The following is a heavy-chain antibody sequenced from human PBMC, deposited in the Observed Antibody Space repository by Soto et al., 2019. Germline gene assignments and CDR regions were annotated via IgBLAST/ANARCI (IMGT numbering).Heavy chain of an antibody. V-gene: IGHV1-58*02. Sequence: QMQLVQSGPEVKKPGTSVKVSCKASGFTFTSSAMQWVRQARGQRLEWIGWIVVGSGNTNYAQKFQERVTITRDMSTSTAYMELRSLRSEDTAVYYCAAIVVAVYYYYGMDVWGQGTTVTVSS. J-gene: IGHJ6*02. D-gene: IGHD3-22*01. CDR2: IVVGSGNT. CDR1: GFTFTSSA. CDR3: AAIVVAVYYYYGMDV.